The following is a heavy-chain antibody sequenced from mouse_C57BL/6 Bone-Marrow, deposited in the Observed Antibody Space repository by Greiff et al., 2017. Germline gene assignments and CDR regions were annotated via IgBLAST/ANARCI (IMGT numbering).Heavy chain of an antibody. CDR3: ARKEGSGYFAY. J-gene: IGHJ3*01. V-gene: IGHV1-81*01. CDR2: IYPRSGNT. CDR1: GYTFTSYG. D-gene: IGHD3-2*02. Sequence: QVQLQQSGAELARPGASVKLSCKASGYTFTSYGISWVKQRTGPGLEWIGEIYPRSGNTYYNEKFKGKATLTAAKSSSTAYMERRSLTSEDSAVYFCARKEGSGYFAYWGQGTLVTVSA.